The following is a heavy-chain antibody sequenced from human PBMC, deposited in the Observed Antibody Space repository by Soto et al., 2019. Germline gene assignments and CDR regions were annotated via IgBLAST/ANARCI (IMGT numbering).Heavy chain of an antibody. D-gene: IGHD1-26*01. J-gene: IGHJ4*02. Sequence: GASVKVSCKASGYTFNSYDINWVRQATGQGLEWMGWMNPNSGNTGYAQKFQGRVTMTRNTSISTAYMELSSLRSEDTAVYFCARLSGSYNDRYFDNWGQGTLVTVSS. CDR1: GYTFNSYD. CDR3: ARLSGSYNDRYFDN. CDR2: MNPNSGNT. V-gene: IGHV1-8*01.